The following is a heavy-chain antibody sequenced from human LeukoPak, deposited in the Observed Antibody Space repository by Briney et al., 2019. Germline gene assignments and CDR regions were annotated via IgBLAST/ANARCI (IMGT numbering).Heavy chain of an antibody. CDR1: GFTFSSYG. CDR3: AKVTAMVTFYYHGMDV. J-gene: IGHJ6*02. CDR2: ISYDGSNK. V-gene: IGHV3-30*18. Sequence: GRSLRLSCAASGFTFSSYGMHWVRQAPGKGLEWVAVISYDGSNKYYADSVKGRFTISRDNSKNTLYLQMNSLRAEDTAVYYCAKVTAMVTFYYHGMDVWGQGTTVTVSS. D-gene: IGHD5-18*01.